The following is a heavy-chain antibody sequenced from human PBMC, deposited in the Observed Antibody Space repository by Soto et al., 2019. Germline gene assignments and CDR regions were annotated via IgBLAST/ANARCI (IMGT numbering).Heavy chain of an antibody. D-gene: IGHD6-13*01. CDR1: GGSISSGSYY. V-gene: IGHV4-39*01. J-gene: IGHJ4*02. CDR2: IYYTGTT. CDR3: ARRRGLAEPVDY. Sequence: QLQLQESGPGLVKPSETLSLTCAVSGGSISSGSYYWGWIRQPPGKGLEWIGSIYYTGTTYYNQSLKSRVTISVDTSKNQFSLKLSSVTAADTAVYYCARRRGLAEPVDYWGQGTLVTVSS.